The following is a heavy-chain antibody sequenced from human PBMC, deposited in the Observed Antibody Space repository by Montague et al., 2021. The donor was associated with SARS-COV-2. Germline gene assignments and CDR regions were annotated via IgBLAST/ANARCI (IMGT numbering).Heavy chain of an antibody. V-gene: IGHV4-38-2*02. CDR1: AYSISNNYY. CDR2: IFHTGDT. CDR3: GRYVTYGTGTYWYDP. Sequence: SETLSLTCTVSAYSISNNYYCGWIRQPPGKGLLWIGSIFHTGDTSYNPSFDSRVTTALYSSNNHFSLKLMSVTAADTAVYHCGRYVTYGTGTYWYDPWGQGALVTVSS. D-gene: IGHD3-10*01. J-gene: IGHJ5*02.